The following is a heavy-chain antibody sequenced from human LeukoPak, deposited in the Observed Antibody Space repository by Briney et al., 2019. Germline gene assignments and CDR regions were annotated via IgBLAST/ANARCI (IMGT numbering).Heavy chain of an antibody. D-gene: IGHD1-7*01. Sequence: GGSLRLSCAASGFTFNNYAMHWVRQAPGKGLEWVAVIPYDGNNKYYADSVKARFTISRDNSQNTLSLQMSSLRLDDTAVYYCAREGPEVNSYYFDFWGQGTLVTVSS. J-gene: IGHJ4*02. CDR3: AREGPEVNSYYFDF. V-gene: IGHV3-30-3*01. CDR2: IPYDGNNK. CDR1: GFTFNNYA.